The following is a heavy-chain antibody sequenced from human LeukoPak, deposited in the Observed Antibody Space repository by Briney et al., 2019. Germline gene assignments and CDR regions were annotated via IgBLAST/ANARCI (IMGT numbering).Heavy chain of an antibody. D-gene: IGHD6-19*01. CDR1: GFTFSSYS. CDR3: ARDRFLRAVAGTGVFGY. J-gene: IGHJ4*02. V-gene: IGHV3-48*01. CDR2: ISSSSSTI. Sequence: GGTLRLSCAASGFTFSSYSMNWVRQAPGKGLEWVSYISSSSSTIYYADSVKGRFTISRDNAKNSLYLQMNSLRAEDTAVYYCARDRFLRAVAGTGVFGYWGQGTLVTVSS.